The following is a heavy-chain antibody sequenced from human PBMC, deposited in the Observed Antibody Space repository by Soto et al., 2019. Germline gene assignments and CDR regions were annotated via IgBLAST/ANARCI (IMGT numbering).Heavy chain of an antibody. V-gene: IGHV1-18*01. CDR2: ISAYNGNT. D-gene: IGHD6-6*01. Sequence: ASVKVSCKASGYTFTSYGISWVRQAPGQGLEWMGWISAYNGNTSYAQKLQGRVTMTTDTSTSTAYMELRSLRSDDTAVYYCARARLQYSSSPYWGQGTLVTVSS. CDR3: ARARLQYSSSPY. J-gene: IGHJ4*02. CDR1: GYTFTSYG.